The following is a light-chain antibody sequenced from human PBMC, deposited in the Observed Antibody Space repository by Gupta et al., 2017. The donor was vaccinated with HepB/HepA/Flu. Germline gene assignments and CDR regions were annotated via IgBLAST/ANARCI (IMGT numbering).Light chain of an antibody. CDR1: SSDVGGYNY. CDR2: DVS. V-gene: IGLV2-14*03. CDR3: SSYTTSSTLAYV. J-gene: IGLJ1*01. Sequence: QSALTQPASVSGSPGQSITISCTGTSSDVGGYNYVSWYQQHPDKAPKLMIYDVSNRPSGVSNRFSCSTSGNTASLTITGLQAEDEADYYCSSYTTSSTLAYVFGTGTKVTVL.